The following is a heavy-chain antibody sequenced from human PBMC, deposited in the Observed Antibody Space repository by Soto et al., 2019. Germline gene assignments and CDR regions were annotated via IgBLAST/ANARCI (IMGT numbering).Heavy chain of an antibody. Sequence: GESLNISCKGSGYSFTSYWIGWVRQMPGKGLEWMGIIYPGDSDTRYSPSFQGQVTISADKSISTAYLQWSSLKASDTAMYYCARHRPGDSDGYGYYYGMDCWGQGTTVTVSS. J-gene: IGHJ6*02. V-gene: IGHV5-51*01. CDR3: ARHRPGDSDGYGYYYGMDC. CDR1: GYSFTSYW. CDR2: IYPGDSDT. D-gene: IGHD5-18*01.